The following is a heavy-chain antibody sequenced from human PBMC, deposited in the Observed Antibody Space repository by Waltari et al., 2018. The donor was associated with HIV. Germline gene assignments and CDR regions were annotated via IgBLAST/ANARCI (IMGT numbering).Heavy chain of an antibody. D-gene: IGHD3-10*01. CDR2: RKQEGSGK. Sequence: EVQLVESGGGLVQPGGSLRLSCAASGFTFSSYGMSWVRQAPGKGAEWVANRKQEGSGKYDGDCVNGRSTSSRDQAEKPLYRQMTGLRAEDTDGYYCARGGFYGSGSKVNGGQGTLVTVSS. V-gene: IGHV3-7*04. J-gene: IGHJ4*02. CDR1: GFTFSSYG. CDR3: ARGGFYGSGSKVN.